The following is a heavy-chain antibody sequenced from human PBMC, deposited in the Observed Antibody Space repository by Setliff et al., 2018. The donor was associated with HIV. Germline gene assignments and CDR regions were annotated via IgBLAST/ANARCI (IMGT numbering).Heavy chain of an antibody. CDR1: GYTFSSYD. D-gene: IGHD3-10*01. Sequence: ASVKVSCKASGYTFSSYDINWVRQATGQGLEWMGWMSPSTGNTGYVEKFQGRVTMTRNTVTSTAYMEMSSLRSEDTAVYYCAREGSPIYYFDYWSQGTLVTVS. CDR3: AREGSPIYYFDY. J-gene: IGHJ4*02. CDR2: MSPSTGNT. V-gene: IGHV1-8*02.